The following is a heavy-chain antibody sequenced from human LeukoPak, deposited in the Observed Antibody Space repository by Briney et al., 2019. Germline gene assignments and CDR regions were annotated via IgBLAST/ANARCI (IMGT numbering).Heavy chain of an antibody. CDR2: INPNSGGT. Sequence: ASVKVSCKASGYTFTGYYMHWVRQAPGQGLEWMGWINPNSGGTNYAQKFQGRVTMTRDTSISTAYMELSRLRSDDTAVYYCARDPQDIVVVPAAPGGYFGYWGQGTLVTVSS. CDR3: ARDPQDIVVVPAAPGGYFGY. D-gene: IGHD2-2*01. V-gene: IGHV1-2*02. CDR1: GYTFTGYY. J-gene: IGHJ4*02.